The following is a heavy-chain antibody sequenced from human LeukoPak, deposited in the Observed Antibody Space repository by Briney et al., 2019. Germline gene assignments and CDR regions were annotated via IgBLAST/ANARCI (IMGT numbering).Heavy chain of an antibody. CDR1: GVTITGYY. J-gene: IGHJ3*02. CDR2: INPNNDGS. CDR3: ARKRGVGVDTNAFDM. D-gene: IGHD1-26*01. V-gene: IGHV1-2*02. Sequence: ASVKVSCKASGVTITGYYMHWVRQAPGQGLEWMAWINPNNDGSVYAQKFQGRVTMTRDTSINTAYMELYRPKSDDTAVYYCARKRGVGVDTNAFDMWGQGTMVTVSS.